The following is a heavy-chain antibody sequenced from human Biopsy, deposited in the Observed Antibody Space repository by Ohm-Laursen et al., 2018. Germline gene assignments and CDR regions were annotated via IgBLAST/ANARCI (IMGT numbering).Heavy chain of an antibody. Sequence: TLSLSANVSAGDINNYYWSWIPQPAGQGLEWIGRICPGGSTYYNPSLKSRVSMSVDTSKNQLPLTLRSVTAADTAVYYCARDLPSSCGYAMDVWGQGTTVTVSS. CDR3: ARDLPSSCGYAMDV. CDR2: ICPGGST. CDR1: AGDINNYY. V-gene: IGHV4-4*07. J-gene: IGHJ6*02.